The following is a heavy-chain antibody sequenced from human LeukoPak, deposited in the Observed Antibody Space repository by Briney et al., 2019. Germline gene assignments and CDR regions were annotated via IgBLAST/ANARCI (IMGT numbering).Heavy chain of an antibody. CDR1: GFTFSSYG. Sequence: GGTLRLSCAASGFTFSSYGMSWVRQAPGKGLEWVSAITGSGGSTYYADSVKGRFTISRDNSKNTLYLQMNSLRAEDTAVYYCARSPPTTYFDWEFDYWGQGTLVTVSS. D-gene: IGHD3-9*01. CDR3: ARSPPTTYFDWEFDY. V-gene: IGHV3-23*01. CDR2: ITGSGGST. J-gene: IGHJ4*02.